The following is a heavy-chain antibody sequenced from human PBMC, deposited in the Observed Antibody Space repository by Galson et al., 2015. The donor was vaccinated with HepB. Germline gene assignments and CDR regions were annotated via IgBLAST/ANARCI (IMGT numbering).Heavy chain of an antibody. D-gene: IGHD6-19*01. V-gene: IGHV3-15*07. J-gene: IGHJ4*02. CDR2: IKSKTDGGTT. CDR3: TTDTLSGWYLGFDY. Sequence: SLRLSCAASGFTFSNAWMNWVRQAPGKGLEWVGRIKSKTDGGTTDYAAPVKGRFTISRDDSKNTLYLQMNSLKTEDTAVYYCTTDTLSGWYLGFDYWGQGTLVTVSS. CDR1: GFTFSNAW.